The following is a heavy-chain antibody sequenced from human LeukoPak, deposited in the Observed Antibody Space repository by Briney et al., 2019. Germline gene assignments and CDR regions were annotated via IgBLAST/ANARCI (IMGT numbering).Heavy chain of an antibody. CDR1: GYTFTGYY. D-gene: IGHD2-15*01. J-gene: IGHJ3*02. CDR3: ARVRVVVARNAFDI. CDR2: INPNSGGT. V-gene: IGHV1-2*06. Sequence: ASVKVSCKSSGYTFTGYYMHWVRQAPGQGLDWMGRINPNSGGTNYAQKFQGRVTMTRDTPSSTPYIELSGLIADDTAGYYCARVRVVVARNAFDIWGQGPMVPVSS.